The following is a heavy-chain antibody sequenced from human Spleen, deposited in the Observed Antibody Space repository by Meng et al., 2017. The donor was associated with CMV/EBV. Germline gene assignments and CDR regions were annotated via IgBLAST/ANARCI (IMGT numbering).Heavy chain of an antibody. J-gene: IGHJ6*02. V-gene: IGHV3-21*01. Sequence: GESLKISCAGSGFTFSSYSMNWVRQAPGKGLEWVSSISSSSSYIYYADSVKGRFTISRDNSKNTLYLQMNSLRAEDTAVYYCARDTPNDFWSGYYHYYYYGMDVWGQGTTVTVSS. CDR1: GFTFSSYS. D-gene: IGHD3-3*01. CDR2: ISSSSSYI. CDR3: ARDTPNDFWSGYYHYYYYGMDV.